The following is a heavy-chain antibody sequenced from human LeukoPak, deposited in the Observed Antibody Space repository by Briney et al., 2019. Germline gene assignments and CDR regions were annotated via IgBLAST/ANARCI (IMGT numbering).Heavy chain of an antibody. J-gene: IGHJ4*02. CDR2: TSYDGNKK. CDR1: GFTLTYYA. V-gene: IGHV3-30*15. Sequence: GGSRRLSCAAAGFTLTYYAMQWVRQAPGKGLEWVAVTSYDGNKKYYADSGKGRLTISRDRYKNTLYLQMSSLRAEDTAVYYCARSSYDYGGIEGPFDYWGQGTLVTVSS. D-gene: IGHD4-23*01. CDR3: ARSSYDYGGIEGPFDY.